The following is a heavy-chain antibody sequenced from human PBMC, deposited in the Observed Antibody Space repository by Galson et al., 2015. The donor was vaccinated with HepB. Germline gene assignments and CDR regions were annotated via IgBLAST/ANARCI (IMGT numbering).Heavy chain of an antibody. Sequence: SLRLSCAASGFTFSSYAMSWVRQAPGKGLEWVSAISGSGGSTYYADSVKGRFTISRDNSKNTLYLQMNSLRAEDTAVYYCAKPYPAGYSGYEEGRYFDLWGRGTLVTVSS. J-gene: IGHJ2*01. D-gene: IGHD5-12*01. CDR3: AKPYPAGYSGYEEGRYFDL. CDR2: ISGSGGST. V-gene: IGHV3-23*01. CDR1: GFTFSSYA.